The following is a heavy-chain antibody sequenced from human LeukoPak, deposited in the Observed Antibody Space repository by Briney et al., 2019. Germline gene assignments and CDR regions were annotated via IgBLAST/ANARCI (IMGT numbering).Heavy chain of an antibody. CDR3: ATLDIAVAGIGRAEGPDY. V-gene: IGHV1-2*02. Sequence: ASVKVSCKASGYTFTGYYMHWVRHAPGQGLEWMGWINPNSGGTNYAQKFQGRVTMTRDTSISTAYMELSRLRSDDTAVYYCATLDIAVAGIGRAEGPDYWGQGTLVTVSS. J-gene: IGHJ4*02. D-gene: IGHD6-19*01. CDR2: INPNSGGT. CDR1: GYTFTGYY.